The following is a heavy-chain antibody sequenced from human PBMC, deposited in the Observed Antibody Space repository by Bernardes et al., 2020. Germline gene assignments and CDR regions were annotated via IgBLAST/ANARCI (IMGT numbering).Heavy chain of an antibody. CDR3: ARIAARGLRYYYGMDV. D-gene: IGHD6-6*01. CDR1: GFTVSSNY. CDR2: IYSGGST. J-gene: IGHJ6*04. Sequence: GGSLRLSRAASGFTVSSNYMSWVRQAPGKGLEWVSVIYSGGSTYYADSVKGRFTISRDNSKNTLYLQMNSLRAEDTAVYYCARIAARGLRYYYGMDVWGKGTTVTVSS. V-gene: IGHV3-53*01.